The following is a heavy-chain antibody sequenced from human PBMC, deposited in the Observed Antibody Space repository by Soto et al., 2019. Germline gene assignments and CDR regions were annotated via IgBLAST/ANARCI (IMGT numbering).Heavy chain of an antibody. J-gene: IGHJ6*03. CDR2: INHSGST. CDR3: ARGGYCSSTSCSGYYYYYYMDV. CDR1: GGSFSGYY. D-gene: IGHD2-2*01. Sequence: KQSQTLSLTCAVYGGSFSGYYWSWIRQPPGKGLEWIGEINHSGSTNYNPSLKSRVTISVDTSKNQFSLKLSSVTAADTAVYYCARGGYCSSTSCSGYYYYYYMDVWGKGTTVTVSS. V-gene: IGHV4-34*01.